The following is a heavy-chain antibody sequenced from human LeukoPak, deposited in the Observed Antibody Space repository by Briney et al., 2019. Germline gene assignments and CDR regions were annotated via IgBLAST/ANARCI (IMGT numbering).Heavy chain of an antibody. CDR2: IIPIFGTA. D-gene: IGHD1-26*01. V-gene: IGHV1-69*06. CDR1: GGTFSSYA. Sequence: ASVKVSCKASGGTFSSYAISWVRQAPGQGLEWMGGIIPIFGTANYAQKFQGRVTITADKSTSTAYMELSSLRSEDTAVYFCARAVRIVGANPLLGPFEYYFDYWGQGTLVTVSS. CDR3: ARAVRIVGANPLLGPFEYYFDY. J-gene: IGHJ4*02.